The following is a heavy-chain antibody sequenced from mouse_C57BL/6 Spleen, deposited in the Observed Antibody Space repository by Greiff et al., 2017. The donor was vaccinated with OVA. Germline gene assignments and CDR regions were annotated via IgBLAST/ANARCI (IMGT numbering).Heavy chain of an antibody. CDR1: GFSFNTYA. Sequence: EVQRVESGGGLVQPKGSLKLSCAASGFSFNTYAMNWVRQAPGKGLEWVARIRSKSNNYATYYADSVKDRFTISRDDSESMLYLQMNNLKTEDTAMYYCVRHGKGDAMDYWGQGTSVTVSS. D-gene: IGHD2-1*01. J-gene: IGHJ4*01. V-gene: IGHV10-1*01. CDR3: VRHGKGDAMDY. CDR2: IRSKSNNYAT.